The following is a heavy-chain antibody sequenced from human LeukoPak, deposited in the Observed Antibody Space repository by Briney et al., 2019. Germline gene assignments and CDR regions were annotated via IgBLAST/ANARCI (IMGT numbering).Heavy chain of an antibody. Sequence: EASVKVSCKPSGYTFTGYYMHWVRPAPGQGLEWMGWINPNSGGTNYAQKFQGRVTITRDTSISTAYMELSRLRSDDTAVYYCARVGWQQLVRNPHFDYWGQATLVTVSS. D-gene: IGHD6-13*01. J-gene: IGHJ4*02. CDR2: INPNSGGT. V-gene: IGHV1-2*02. CDR3: ARVGWQQLVRNPHFDY. CDR1: GYTFTGYY.